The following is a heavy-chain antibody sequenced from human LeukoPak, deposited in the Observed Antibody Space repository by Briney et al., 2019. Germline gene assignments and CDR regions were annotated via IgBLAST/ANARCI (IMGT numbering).Heavy chain of an antibody. CDR3: ARDGFLGPVTAYLDC. CDR2: VKSDGSST. J-gene: IGHJ4*02. CDR1: GFTFSSYA. V-gene: IGHV3-74*01. Sequence: GGSLRLSCAASGFTFSSYAVHWVRQAPGKGLVWVSRVKSDGSSTSYADSVKGRFTISRDNARNTLYPQMNSLRAEDTAVYYCARDGFLGPVTAYLDCWRQGTPLADSS. D-gene: IGHD2-21*02.